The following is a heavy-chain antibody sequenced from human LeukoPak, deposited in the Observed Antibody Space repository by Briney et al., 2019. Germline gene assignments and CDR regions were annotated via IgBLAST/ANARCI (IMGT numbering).Heavy chain of an antibody. D-gene: IGHD3-3*01. J-gene: IGHJ4*02. CDR3: ARSYYYDFWSGYYKGPEYYFDY. CDR2: INPNSGGT. CDR1: GYTFTGYY. Sequence: ASVKVSCKASGYTFTGYYMHWVRQAPGQGLEWMGWINPNSGGTNYAQKFQGRVTTTRDTSISTAYMELSRLRSDDTAVYYCARSYYYDFWSGYYKGPEYYFDYWGQGTLVTVSS. V-gene: IGHV1-2*02.